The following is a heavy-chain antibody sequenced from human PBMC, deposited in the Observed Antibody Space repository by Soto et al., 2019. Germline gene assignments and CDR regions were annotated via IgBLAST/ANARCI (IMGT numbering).Heavy chain of an antibody. J-gene: IGHJ4*02. D-gene: IGHD5-18*01. V-gene: IGHV3-23*01. CDR3: AKDSVDTVIFDY. Sequence: EVQLLESGGGLVQPGGSLRLSCAASGFTFSSYAMSWVRQAPGKGLEWVSAISGSGGSTYYADSVKGRFTISRDNSKNTLYLQLNSLRAEDTAVYYCAKDSVDTVIFDYWGQGTLVTVSS. CDR2: ISGSGGST. CDR1: GFTFSSYA.